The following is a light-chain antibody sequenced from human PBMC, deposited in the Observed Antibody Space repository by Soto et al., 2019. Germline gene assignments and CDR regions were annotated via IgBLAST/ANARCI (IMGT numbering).Light chain of an antibody. CDR1: QGVSFW. CDR3: QQAGSFPLT. V-gene: IGKV1D-12*01. J-gene: IGKJ4*01. CDR2: TAS. Sequence: IQMTQSPSSVSAAIGDRVTITCRASQGVSFWLAWYQQKPGKAPKLLIHTASTLQSGVRSRFSGSWSGTDFTLTISSLQPEDFATYSCQQAGSFPLTYGGGTKVEIK.